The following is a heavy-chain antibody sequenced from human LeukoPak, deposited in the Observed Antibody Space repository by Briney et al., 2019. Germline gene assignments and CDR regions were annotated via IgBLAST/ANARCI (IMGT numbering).Heavy chain of an antibody. CDR2: IYHSGST. Sequence: PSETLSLTCTVSGYSISSGYYWGWIRQPPGKGLEWIGSIYHSGSTYYNPSLKSRVTISVDTSKNQFSLKLSSVTAADTAVYYCARQAPQYSGSPHLGDWGQGTLVTVSS. D-gene: IGHD1-26*01. CDR1: GYSISSGYY. J-gene: IGHJ4*02. V-gene: IGHV4-38-2*02. CDR3: ARQAPQYSGSPHLGD.